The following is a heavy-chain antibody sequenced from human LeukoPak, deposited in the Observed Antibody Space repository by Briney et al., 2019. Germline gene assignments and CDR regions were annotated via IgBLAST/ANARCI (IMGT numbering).Heavy chain of an antibody. J-gene: IGHJ5*02. CDR1: GYTFTGYY. V-gene: IGHV1-2*02. Sequence: ASVKVSCKASGYTFTGYYMHWVRQAPGQGLEWMGWINPNSGGTNYAQKFQGRVTMTRDTSISTAYMELSRLRSDDTAVYCCARDIVVVVAAIGAGRFNWFDPWGQGTLVTVSS. CDR3: ARDIVVVVAAIGAGRFNWFDP. CDR2: INPNSGGT. D-gene: IGHD2-15*01.